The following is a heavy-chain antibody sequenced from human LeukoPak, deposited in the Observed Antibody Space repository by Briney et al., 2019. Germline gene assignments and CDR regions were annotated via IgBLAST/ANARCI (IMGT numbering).Heavy chain of an antibody. J-gene: IGHJ4*02. CDR2: ISAYNGNT. Sequence: GASVTVSCTASVYTFTSYGISWVRQAPGQGREWMEWISAYNGNTNYAQKLQGRVTMTTDTSTSTAYMELRSLRSDDTAVYYCARDRVGNWYFDYWGQGTLVTVSS. CDR1: VYTFTSYG. D-gene: IGHD4-23*01. CDR3: ARDRVGNWYFDY. V-gene: IGHV1-18*01.